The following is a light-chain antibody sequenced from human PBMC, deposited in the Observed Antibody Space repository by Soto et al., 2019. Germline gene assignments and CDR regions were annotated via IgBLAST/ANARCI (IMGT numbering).Light chain of an antibody. V-gene: IGLV2-14*01. CDR2: DVS. CDR1: SSGVGGYNY. J-gene: IGLJ1*01. Sequence: QSVLTQPASVSGSPGQSITISCTGTSSGVGGYNYVSWYQQHPGKAPKLMIYDVSNRPSGVSNRFFGSKSGNTASLTISGLQAEDEADYYCSSYTSSSTIFGTGTKVTVL. CDR3: SSYTSSSTI.